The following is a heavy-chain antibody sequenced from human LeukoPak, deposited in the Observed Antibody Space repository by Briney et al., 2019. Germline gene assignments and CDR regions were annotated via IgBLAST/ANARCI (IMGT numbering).Heavy chain of an antibody. CDR2: IYYSGST. Sequence: PSQTLSLTCTVSGGSISSSSYYWSWIRQHPGKGLERIGYIYYSGSTYYNPSLKSRVTISVHTSKNQFSLKLSSVTAADTAVYYCARGLFSSSWSYYYYMDVWGKGTTVTVSS. J-gene: IGHJ6*03. CDR1: GGSISSSSYY. CDR3: ARGLFSSSWSYYYYMDV. D-gene: IGHD6-13*01. V-gene: IGHV4-31*03.